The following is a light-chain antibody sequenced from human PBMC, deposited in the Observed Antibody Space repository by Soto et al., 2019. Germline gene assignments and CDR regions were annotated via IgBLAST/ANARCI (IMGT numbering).Light chain of an antibody. CDR2: GNS. Sequence: QSVLTQPPSVSGAPGQRVTISCTGSNSNIGAGYDVHWYQQLPGTAPKLLIYGNSNRPSGVPDRFSGSKSGTSASLAITGLQAEDEADYYCQSYDSSLSGGVVFGGGTKVTVL. V-gene: IGLV1-40*01. CDR3: QSYDSSLSGGVV. CDR1: NSNIGAGYD. J-gene: IGLJ2*01.